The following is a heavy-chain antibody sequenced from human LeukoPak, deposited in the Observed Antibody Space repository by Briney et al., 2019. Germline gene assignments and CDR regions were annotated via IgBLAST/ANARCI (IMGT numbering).Heavy chain of an antibody. V-gene: IGHV3-23*01. CDR2: ISGSGGST. D-gene: IGHD1-26*01. J-gene: IGHJ4*02. CDR1: GFTFSSYA. CDR3: AKVDTRELLRSCFDY. Sequence: PGGSLRLSCAASGFTFSSYAMSWVRQAPGKGLEWVSAISGSGGSTYYADSVKGRFTISRDNSKNTLYLQMNSLRAEDTAVYYCAKVDTRELLRSCFDYWGQGTLVTVSS.